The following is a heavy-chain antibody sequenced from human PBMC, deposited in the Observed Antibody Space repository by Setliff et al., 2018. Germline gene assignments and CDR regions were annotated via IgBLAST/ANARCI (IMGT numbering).Heavy chain of an antibody. D-gene: IGHD3-3*01. CDR1: GYTFISYG. J-gene: IGHJ4*02. Sequence: GASVKVSCKTPGYTFISYGLSWMRQAPGQGLEWMGWISGYNGNTEYAQNLQGRVTMTMDTSTSTAYMELRSLTSDDTAVYYCARVPRLEWLLPTFDSWGQGTLVTVSS. CDR3: ARVPRLEWLLPTFDS. CDR2: ISGYNGNT. V-gene: IGHV1-18*01.